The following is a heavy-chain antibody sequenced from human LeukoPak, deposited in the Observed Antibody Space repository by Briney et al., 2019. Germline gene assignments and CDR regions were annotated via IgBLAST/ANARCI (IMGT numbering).Heavy chain of an antibody. CDR3: ARSVIVLAGAAFDI. Sequence: SETLSLTCTVSGGPISSYYWSWIRQPPGKGLEWIGYIYYSGSTNYNPSLKSRVTISVDTSKNQFSLKLSSVTAADTAVYYCARSVIVLAGAAFDIWGQGTMVTVSS. D-gene: IGHD2/OR15-2a*01. CDR2: IYYSGST. J-gene: IGHJ3*02. V-gene: IGHV4-59*01. CDR1: GGPISSYY.